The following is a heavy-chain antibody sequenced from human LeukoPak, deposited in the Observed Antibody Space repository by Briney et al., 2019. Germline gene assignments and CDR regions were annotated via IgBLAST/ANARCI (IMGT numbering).Heavy chain of an antibody. J-gene: IGHJ6*02. D-gene: IGHD1-26*01. V-gene: IGHV3-30*14. CDR2: ISYDGSNK. CDR3: ARERSGTDRGMDV. CDR1: GFTFSSYA. Sequence: PGGSLRLSCAASGFTFSSYAMHWVRQAPGKGLEWVAVISYDGSNKYYADSVKGRFTISRENAKNSLYLQMNSLRAEDTAVYYCARERSGTDRGMDVWGQGTTVTVSS.